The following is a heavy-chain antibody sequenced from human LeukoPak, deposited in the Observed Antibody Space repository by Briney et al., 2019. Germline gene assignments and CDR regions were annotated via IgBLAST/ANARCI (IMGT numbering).Heavy chain of an antibody. Sequence: SETLSLTCTVVGGSITSDYWGWIRQPAGKGLEWIGRIFTSGSTAYNPSLKSRVTMSLDTSKNQFFLKLSSVTAADTAAYFCSRGGANDLWGQGTLVTVSS. CDR3: SRGGANDL. J-gene: IGHJ5*02. D-gene: IGHD4/OR15-4a*01. CDR1: GGSITSDY. V-gene: IGHV4-4*07. CDR2: IFTSGST.